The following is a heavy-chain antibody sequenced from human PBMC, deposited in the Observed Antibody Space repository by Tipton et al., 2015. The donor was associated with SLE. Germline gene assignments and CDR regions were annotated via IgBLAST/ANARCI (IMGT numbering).Heavy chain of an antibody. D-gene: IGHD6-19*01. V-gene: IGHV4-59*01. CDR1: GGSLRDSF. CDR2: IYYNGNT. Sequence: TLSLTCSVSGGSLRDSFWSWIRQPPGKGLDWIGNIYYNGNTNYSPSLKSRLTISVDTSKTQFSLKLSSVTAADTAVYYCASDASGWPDYWGQGTLVTVSS. J-gene: IGHJ4*02. CDR3: ASDASGWPDY.